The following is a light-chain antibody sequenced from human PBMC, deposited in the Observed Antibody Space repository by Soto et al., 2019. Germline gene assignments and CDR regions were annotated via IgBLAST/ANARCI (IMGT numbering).Light chain of an antibody. CDR1: QNIREY. CDR3: QESYTTPWT. CDR2: AAS. J-gene: IGKJ1*01. V-gene: IGKV1-39*01. Sequence: DTQMTQSPSSLSASVGDRVTITCRASQNIREYLNWYHQKPGSAPKLLISAASTLQSGVPLRFSGSGSGSVFTLTIYNLPPEDVGSSICQESYTTPWTFGRGTKLEI.